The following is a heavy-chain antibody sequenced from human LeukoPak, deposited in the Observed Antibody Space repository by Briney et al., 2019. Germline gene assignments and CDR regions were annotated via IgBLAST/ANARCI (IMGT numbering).Heavy chain of an antibody. Sequence: SVKVSCKASGGTFSRYAISWVRQAPGQGLEWMGGIIPLFGTPNYAQKFQGRVTITADGSTSTAYMELSSLRSEDTAVYYCARGWLAETTVVTPYNYWGQGTLVTVSS. D-gene: IGHD4-23*01. CDR1: GGTFSRYA. J-gene: IGHJ4*02. CDR2: IIPLFGTP. V-gene: IGHV1-69*13. CDR3: ARGWLAETTVVTPYNY.